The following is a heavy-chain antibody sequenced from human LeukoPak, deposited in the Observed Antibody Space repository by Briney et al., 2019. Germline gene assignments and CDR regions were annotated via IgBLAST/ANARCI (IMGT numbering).Heavy chain of an antibody. CDR1: GFTFSSYA. Sequence: PGGSLRLSCAASGFTFSSYAMSWVRQAPGKGLEWVSYISGSSSTIYYADSVKGRFTISRDNSKNSLYLQMNSLRGEDTAVYYCATQQRGYCSATSCYRFDYWGQGTLVTVSS. V-gene: IGHV3-48*01. J-gene: IGHJ4*02. CDR2: ISGSSSTI. CDR3: ATQQRGYCSATSCYRFDY. D-gene: IGHD2-2*01.